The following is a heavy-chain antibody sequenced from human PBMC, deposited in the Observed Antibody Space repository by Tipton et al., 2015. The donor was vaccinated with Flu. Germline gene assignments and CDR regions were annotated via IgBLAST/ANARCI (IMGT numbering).Heavy chain of an antibody. CDR1: GFTFSSYW. V-gene: IGHV3-7*01. CDR3: VKAVGGATSY. J-gene: IGHJ4*02. CDR2: INQDGTVK. Sequence: SLRLSCPASGFTFSSYWMTWVRQAPGKGLEWVANINQDGTVKYYVDSVKGRFTISRDNAKNSLYLQMNSLRAEDTAVYYCVKAVGGATSYWGQGTLVTVSS. D-gene: IGHD6-19*01.